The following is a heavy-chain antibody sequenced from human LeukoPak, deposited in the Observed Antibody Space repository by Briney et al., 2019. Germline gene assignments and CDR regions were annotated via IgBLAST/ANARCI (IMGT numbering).Heavy chain of an antibody. CDR1: GFTFTNAR. J-gene: IGHJ4*02. V-gene: IGHV3-15*01. D-gene: IGHD3-10*02. CDR2: TYRKTEGWTT. CDR3: TTYFDGRGDY. Sequence: PGGSLRLSCAASGFTFTNARMAWVRQAPGKGLEWVGRTYRKTEGWTTDYPAPVKGTFTISRDDSKNTVHLQMNSLKTEDTAVYYCTTYFDGRGDYWGQGTLVTVSS.